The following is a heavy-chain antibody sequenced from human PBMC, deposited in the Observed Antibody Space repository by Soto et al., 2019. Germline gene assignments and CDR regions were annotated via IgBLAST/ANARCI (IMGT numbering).Heavy chain of an antibody. V-gene: IGHV1-3*01. D-gene: IGHD3-16*01. CDR1: GYTFTSYA. CDR3: WGGGSRYNAKNLWNPMDV. J-gene: IGHJ6*02. CDR2: INAGIGNT. Sequence: GASVKVSCKASGYTFTSYAMHWVRQGPGQRFELMGWINAGIGNTKYSQKFQCRVTITRDTYASTAYMELTSLTAEDKAAYYCWGGGSRYNAKNLWNPMDVWCQGTTVPV.